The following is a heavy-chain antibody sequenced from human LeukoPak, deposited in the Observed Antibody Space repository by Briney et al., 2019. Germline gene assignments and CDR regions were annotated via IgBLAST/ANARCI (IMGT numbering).Heavy chain of an antibody. CDR1: GGSISSSSYY. CDR3: ARVLAARPGLLDY. J-gene: IGHJ4*02. CDR2: IYHSGST. Sequence: SETLSLTCTVSGGSISSSSYYWGWIRQPPGKGLEWIGSIYHSGSTYYNPSLKSRVIISVDTSKNQFSLKLSSVTAADTAVYYCARVLAARPGLLDYWGQGTLVTVSS. V-gene: IGHV4-39*07. D-gene: IGHD6-6*01.